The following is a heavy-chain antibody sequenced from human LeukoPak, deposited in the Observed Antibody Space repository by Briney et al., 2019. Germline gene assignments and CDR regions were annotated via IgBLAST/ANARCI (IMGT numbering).Heavy chain of an antibody. V-gene: IGHV3-33*01. D-gene: IGHD4-11*01. CDR3: ARGYSDSNYIH. CDR2: IWSDGRNK. CDR1: GFTFSSYG. J-gene: IGHJ4*02. Sequence: GGSLRLSCAASGFTFSSYGMHWVRQAPGKGLEWVAVIWSDGRNKYYADSVKGRFTISRDNSKNTLYLQMNSLRADDSAVYYCARGYSDSNYIHWGQGTLVNVSS.